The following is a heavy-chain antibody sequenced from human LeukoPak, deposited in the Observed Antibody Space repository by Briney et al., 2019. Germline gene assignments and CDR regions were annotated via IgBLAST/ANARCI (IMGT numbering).Heavy chain of an antibody. V-gene: IGHV4-39*07. CDR2: IYSSGST. D-gene: IGHD3-10*01. Sequence: SETLSLTCSVSGVSISSGSNYWGWIRQPPGKTLEWIGSIYSSGSTHCNPSLKSRVIILIDTAKNHFSLNPSSVTAADTAVYYCARSDGYGLVGIWGQGTMVTVSS. CDR1: GVSISSGSNY. CDR3: ARSDGYGLVGI. J-gene: IGHJ3*02.